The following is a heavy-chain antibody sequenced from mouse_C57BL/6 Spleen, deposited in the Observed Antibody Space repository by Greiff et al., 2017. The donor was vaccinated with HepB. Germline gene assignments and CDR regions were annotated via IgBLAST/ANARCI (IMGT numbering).Heavy chain of an antibody. CDR1: GYTFTSYW. CDR2: IDPSDSYT. CDR3: ALYGSSYDWYFDV. V-gene: IGHV1-69*01. J-gene: IGHJ1*03. D-gene: IGHD1-1*01. Sequence: QVQLQQPGAELVMPGASVKLSCKASGYTFTSYWMHWVKQRPGQGLEWIGEIDPSDSYTNYNQKFKGKSTLTVDKSSSTAYMQLSSLTSGDSAVYYCALYGSSYDWYFDVWGTGTTVTVSS.